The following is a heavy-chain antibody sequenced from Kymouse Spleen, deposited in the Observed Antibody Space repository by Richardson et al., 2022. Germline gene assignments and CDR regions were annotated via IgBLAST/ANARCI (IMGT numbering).Heavy chain of an antibody. CDR1: GFTFSSYW. V-gene: IGHV3-7*01. Sequence: EVQLVESGGGLVQPGGSLRLSCAASGFTFSSYWMSWVRQAPGKGLEWVANIKQDGSEKYYVDSVKGRFTISRDNAKNSLYLQMNSLRAEDTAVYYCARDYGAARPNWFDPWGQGTLVTVSS. J-gene: IGHJ5*02. CDR2: IKQDGSEK. CDR3: ARDYGAARPNWFDP. D-gene: IGHD6-6*01.